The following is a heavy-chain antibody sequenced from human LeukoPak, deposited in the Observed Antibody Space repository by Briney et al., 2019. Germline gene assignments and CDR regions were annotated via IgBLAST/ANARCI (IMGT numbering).Heavy chain of an antibody. CDR2: ISSSSSYI. Sequence: GGSLRLSCAASGFTFSSYAMNWVRQAPGKGLEWVSSISSSSSYIYYADSVKGRFTISRDNAKNSLYLQMNSLRAEDTAVYYCTREQDREASATVVGDYWGQGTLVTVSS. J-gene: IGHJ4*02. CDR3: TREQDREASATVVGDY. D-gene: IGHD4-23*01. V-gene: IGHV3-21*01. CDR1: GFTFSSYA.